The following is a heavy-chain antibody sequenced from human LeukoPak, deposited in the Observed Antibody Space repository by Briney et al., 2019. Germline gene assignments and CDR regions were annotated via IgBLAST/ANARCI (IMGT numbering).Heavy chain of an antibody. CDR3: AKEATIFGVVMADY. J-gene: IGHJ4*02. V-gene: IGHV3-23*01. D-gene: IGHD3-3*01. CDR1: GSTFSSYA. Sequence: GGSLRFSCAASGSTFSSYAMSWVRQAPGKGLEWVSTISGSGGSTYYADSVKGRFTISRDNSKNTLYLQMNSLRAEDTAVYYCAKEATIFGVVMADYWGQGTLVTVSS. CDR2: ISGSGGST.